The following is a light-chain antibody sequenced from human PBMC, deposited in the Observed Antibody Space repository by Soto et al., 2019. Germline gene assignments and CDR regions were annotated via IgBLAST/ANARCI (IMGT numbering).Light chain of an antibody. CDR2: EVS. CDR3: SSDTPRSRV. V-gene: IGLV2-14*03. Sequence: QSALTQPASVSGSLGQSITISCTGSSSDIGAYKFVSWFQQYPGKAPKLIIYEVSIRPSRVSDRFSGSRSGNTAALTISGLQAGDEAEYYCSSDTPRSRVFGGGTKVTVL. J-gene: IGLJ3*02. CDR1: SSDIGAYKF.